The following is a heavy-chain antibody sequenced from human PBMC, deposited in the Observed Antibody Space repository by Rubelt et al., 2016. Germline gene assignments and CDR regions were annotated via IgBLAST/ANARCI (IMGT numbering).Heavy chain of an antibody. CDR3: ARDGGYGSGSYDGRGNYYGMDV. D-gene: IGHD3-10*01. V-gene: IGHV4-59*12. CDR1: GGSISSYY. Sequence: QVQLQESGPGLVKPSETLSLTCTVSGGSISSYYWSWIRQPPGKGLEWIGYIYYSGSTNYNPSLKSRCTISVDTSKNQFSLKLSSVTAADTAVYYCARDGGYGSGSYDGRGNYYGMDVWGQGTTVTVSS. CDR2: IYYSGST. J-gene: IGHJ6*02.